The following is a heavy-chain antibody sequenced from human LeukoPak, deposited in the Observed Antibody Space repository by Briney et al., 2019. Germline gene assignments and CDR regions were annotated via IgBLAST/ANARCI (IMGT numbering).Heavy chain of an antibody. CDR1: GFTFSSYG. Sequence: GGSLRLSCAASGFTFSSYGMHWVRQAPGKGLEWVAATWYDGSNKYYADSVKGRFTISRDNSKNTLYLQMNSLRAEDTAVYYCARGQRRRYSYGLGGFDYWGQGTLVTVSS. D-gene: IGHD5-18*01. CDR2: TWYDGSNK. CDR3: ARGQRRRYSYGLGGFDY. J-gene: IGHJ4*02. V-gene: IGHV3-33*01.